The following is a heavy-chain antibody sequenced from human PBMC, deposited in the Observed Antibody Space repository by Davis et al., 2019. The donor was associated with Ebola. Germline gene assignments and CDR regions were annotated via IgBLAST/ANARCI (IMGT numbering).Heavy chain of an antibody. Sequence: PGGSLRLSCAASGFTFSSYWMHWVRQASGKGLEWVGRIRSKANSYATAYAASVKGRFTISRDDSKNTAYLQMNSLKTEDTAVYYCTSRLRLFDYWGQGTLVTVSS. J-gene: IGHJ4*02. CDR2: IRSKANSYAT. CDR1: GFTFSSYW. D-gene: IGHD2-15*01. V-gene: IGHV3-73*01. CDR3: TSRLRLFDY.